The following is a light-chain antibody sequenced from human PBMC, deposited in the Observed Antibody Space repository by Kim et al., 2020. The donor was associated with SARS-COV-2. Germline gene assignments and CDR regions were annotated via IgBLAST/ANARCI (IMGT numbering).Light chain of an antibody. J-gene: IGLJ2*01. Sequence: GKTVTISCARSRGNIATNYVQWYQQRPGSAPTTVIFEDYRRPSGVPDRFSGSVDSSSSSASLTISGLRPEDEADYYCQSFDSNTVVFGGGTKLTVL. CDR1: RGNIATNY. CDR3: QSFDSNTVV. V-gene: IGLV6-57*03. CDR2: EDY.